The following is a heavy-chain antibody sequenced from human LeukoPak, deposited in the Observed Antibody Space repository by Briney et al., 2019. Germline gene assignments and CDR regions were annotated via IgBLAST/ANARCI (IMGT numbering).Heavy chain of an antibody. CDR1: GYTFTGYY. CDR3: AKSGYSSPLGSFHY. CDR2: INPSGGST. D-gene: IGHD3-22*01. V-gene: IGHV1-46*01. Sequence: ASVKVSCKASGYTFTGYYMHWVRQAPGQGLEWMGIINPSGGSTTYAQDFQGRVTMTRDMSTSTVYMELSSLRSEDTAVYYCAKSGYSSPLGSFHYWGQGTLVTVSS. J-gene: IGHJ4*02.